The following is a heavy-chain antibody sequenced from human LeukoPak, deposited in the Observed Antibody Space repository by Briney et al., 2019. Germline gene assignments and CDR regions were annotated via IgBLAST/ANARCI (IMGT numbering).Heavy chain of an antibody. J-gene: IGHJ3*02. CDR2: IYYSGST. D-gene: IGHD2-15*01. Sequence: SETLSLTCTVAGGSISSYYWSWIRQRPGKGLEWSGYIYYSGSTNYNPSLKSRVTISVDTSKNQFSLKLSSVTAADTAVYYCARYCSGGSRTIEDAFDIWGQGTMVTVSS. CDR3: ARYCSGGSRTIEDAFDI. V-gene: IGHV4-59*01. CDR1: GGSISSYY.